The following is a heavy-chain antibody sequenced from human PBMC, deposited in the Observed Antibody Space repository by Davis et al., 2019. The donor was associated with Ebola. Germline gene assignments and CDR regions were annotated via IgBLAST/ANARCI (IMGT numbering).Heavy chain of an antibody. J-gene: IGHJ6*02. Sequence: GESLKISCAASGFTFSGSAMHWVRQASGKGLEWVGRIRSKANSYATAYAASVKGRFTISRDDSKNTAYLQMNSLKTEDTAVYYCARHGVVTLRYYYYGMDVWGQGTTVTVSS. CDR1: GFTFSGSA. CDR3: ARHGVVTLRYYYYGMDV. D-gene: IGHD3-3*01. CDR2: IRSKANSYAT. V-gene: IGHV3-73*01.